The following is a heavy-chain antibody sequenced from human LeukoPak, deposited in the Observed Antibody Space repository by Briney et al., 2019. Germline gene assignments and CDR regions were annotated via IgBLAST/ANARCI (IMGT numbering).Heavy chain of an antibody. CDR3: ARVNYDTSAFDAFDI. J-gene: IGHJ3*02. CDR2: IWHDGTTK. Sequence: GGSLRPSCAASGFTISMYAMHWVRQAPGKALEWVAIIWHDGTTKYYADSVKGRFTISRDNSKNTLFLQMNSLRAEDTAVYYCARVNYDTSAFDAFDIWGQGTMVTVSS. CDR1: GFTISMYA. V-gene: IGHV3-33*01. D-gene: IGHD3-22*01.